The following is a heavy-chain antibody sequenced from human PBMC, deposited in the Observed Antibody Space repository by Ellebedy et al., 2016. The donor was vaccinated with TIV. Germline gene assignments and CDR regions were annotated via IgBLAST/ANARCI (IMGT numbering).Heavy chain of an antibody. CDR3: ARDWPQRITIFGVVRSGWFDP. CDR2: INHSGST. CDR1: GGSFSGYY. Sequence: SETLSLXXAVYGGSFSGYYWSWIRQPPGKGLEWIGEINHSGSTNYNPSLKSRITISVDTSKNQFSLKLSSVTAADTAVYYCARDWPQRITIFGVVRSGWFDPWGQGTLVTVSS. V-gene: IGHV4-34*01. J-gene: IGHJ5*02. D-gene: IGHD3-3*01.